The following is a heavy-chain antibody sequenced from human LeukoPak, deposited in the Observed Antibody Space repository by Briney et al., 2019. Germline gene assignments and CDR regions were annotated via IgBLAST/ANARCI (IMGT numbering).Heavy chain of an antibody. J-gene: IGHJ3*02. CDR3: AREDYGDSYDAFDI. Sequence: GGSLRLSCAASGFTFSSYAMTWVRQAPGKGLDWVSAITDSGGSSYYADSVKGRFTISRDNSQSTLYLQMNSLRAEDTAVYYCAREDYGDSYDAFDIWGQGTMVTVSS. CDR1: GFTFSSYA. V-gene: IGHV3-23*01. D-gene: IGHD4-17*01. CDR2: ITDSGGSS.